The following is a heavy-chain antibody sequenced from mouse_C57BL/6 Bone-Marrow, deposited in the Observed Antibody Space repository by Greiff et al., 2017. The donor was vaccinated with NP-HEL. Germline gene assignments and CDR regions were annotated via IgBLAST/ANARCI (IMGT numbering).Heavy chain of an antibody. CDR3: TYGNDSNAMYFED. Sequence: VQLQQSGTVLVRPGASVKMSCKTSGYTFTSYWMHWVKQSPGQGLEWIGALHPGNSDTNYNQKFKGKAKLTVVKSASTAYMELSSLTTDDSAVFYWTYGNDSNAMYFEDRGKGITVT. D-gene: IGHD2-1*01. J-gene: IGHJ1*03. CDR2: LHPGNSDT. V-gene: IGHV1-5*01. CDR1: GYTFTSYW.